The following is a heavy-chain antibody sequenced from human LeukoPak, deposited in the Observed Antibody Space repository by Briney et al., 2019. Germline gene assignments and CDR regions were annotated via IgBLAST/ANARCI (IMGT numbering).Heavy chain of an antibody. D-gene: IGHD6-13*01. CDR1: GYTLTELS. CDR2: LDPEDGET. Sequence: ASVKVSCKVSGYTLTELSMHWVRQAPGKGLEWMGGLDPEDGETIYAQKFQGRVTMTEDTSTDTAYMELSSLRSEDTAVYYYATTYSSSWYVSHYYYGMDVWGKGTTVTVSS. J-gene: IGHJ6*04. V-gene: IGHV1-24*01. CDR3: ATTYSSSWYVSHYYYGMDV.